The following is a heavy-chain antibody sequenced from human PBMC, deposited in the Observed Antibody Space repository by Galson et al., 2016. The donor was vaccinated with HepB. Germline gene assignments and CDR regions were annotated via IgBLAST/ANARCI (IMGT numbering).Heavy chain of an antibody. J-gene: IGHJ4*02. CDR1: GFTFGTHA. CDR2: ISYDGNNN. V-gene: IGHV3-30*03. D-gene: IGHD6-19*01. CDR3: AREGADIAVAATAYDY. Sequence: SLRLSCAASGFTFGTHAMHWVRQAPGKGLEWVAVISYDGNNNYYVDSVKGRFTISRDNSQNTLYLQMNSLRAEDTAVYYCAREGADIAVAATAYDYWGQGTLVTVSS.